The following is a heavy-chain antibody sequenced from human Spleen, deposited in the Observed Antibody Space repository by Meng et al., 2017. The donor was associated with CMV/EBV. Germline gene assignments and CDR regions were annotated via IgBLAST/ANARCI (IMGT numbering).Heavy chain of an antibody. V-gene: IGHV3-21*04. CDR2: VSSSSSYI. J-gene: IGHJ4*02. D-gene: IGHD5-24*01. Sequence: GESLKISCAASGFTFSSYTTNWVRQAPGKGLEWVSSVSSSSSYIYYADSVKGRFTISRDNAKNSLYLQMNSLGAEDTAMYYCARGGEMATIAQYYFDYWGQGTLVTVSS. CDR1: GFTFSSYT. CDR3: ARGGEMATIAQYYFDY.